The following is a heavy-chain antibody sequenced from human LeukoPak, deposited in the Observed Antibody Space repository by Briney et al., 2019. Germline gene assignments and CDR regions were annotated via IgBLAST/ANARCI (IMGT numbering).Heavy chain of an antibody. J-gene: IGHJ6*02. Sequence: SETLSLTCTVSGGSISSSSYYWGWIRQPPGKGLEWIGSIYNSGSTYSNPSLKSRVTISLDTSKNQFPLKLNSVTAADTAVYYCARPFASGGFYGMDVWGQGTTVTVSS. V-gene: IGHV4-39*01. CDR3: ARPFASGGFYGMDV. CDR2: IYNSGST. D-gene: IGHD3-10*01. CDR1: GGSISSSSYY.